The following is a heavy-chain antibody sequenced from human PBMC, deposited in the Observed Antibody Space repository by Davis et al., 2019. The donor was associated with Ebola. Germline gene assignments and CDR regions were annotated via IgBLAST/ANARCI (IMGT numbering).Heavy chain of an antibody. D-gene: IGHD6-13*01. CDR1: GGSFSGHY. CDR3: ARGGDSSSWYYYYGMDV. J-gene: IGHJ6*02. CDR2: ITHGGST. V-gene: IGHV4-34*01. Sequence: MPSETLSLTCAVYGGSFSGHYWSWIRQPPGKGLEWIGEITHGGSTNYNPSLKSRVTISVDTSKNQFTLKLSSVTAADTAVYYCARGGDSSSWYYYYGMDVWGQGTTVTVSS.